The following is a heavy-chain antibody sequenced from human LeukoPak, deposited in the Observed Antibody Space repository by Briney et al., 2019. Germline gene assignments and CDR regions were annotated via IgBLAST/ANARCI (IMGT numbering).Heavy chain of an antibody. CDR3: ARGLKVRGVIITR. D-gene: IGHD3-10*01. CDR2: INHSGST. Sequence: SETLSLTCAVHGGSFSGYYWSWIRQPPGKGLEWIGEINHSGSTNYNPSLKSRVTISVDTSKNQFSLKLSSVTAADTAVYYCARGLKVRGVIITRWGQGTLVTVSS. J-gene: IGHJ4*02. CDR1: GGSFSGYY. V-gene: IGHV4-34*01.